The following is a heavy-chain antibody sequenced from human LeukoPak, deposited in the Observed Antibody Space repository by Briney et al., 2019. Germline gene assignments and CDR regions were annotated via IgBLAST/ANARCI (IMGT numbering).Heavy chain of an antibody. CDR2: TSSSSSYI. CDR3: ARELLGYGDRDGY. V-gene: IGHV3-21*01. J-gene: IGHJ4*02. CDR1: GFTFSSYS. D-gene: IGHD4-17*01. Sequence: EGSLRLSXAASGFTFSSYSMNWVRQAPGKGLEWVASTSSSSSYIYYADSVKGRFTISRDNAKNSLYLQMNSLRAEDTAVYYCARELLGYGDRDGYWGQGTLVTVSS.